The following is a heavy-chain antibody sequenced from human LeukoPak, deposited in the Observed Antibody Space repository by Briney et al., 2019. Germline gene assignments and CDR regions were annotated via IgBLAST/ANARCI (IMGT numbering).Heavy chain of an antibody. V-gene: IGHV3-64*01. J-gene: IGHJ4*02. Sequence: TGGSLRLSCAASGFTFSSYAMHWARQAPGKGLEYGSAISGNGVSTYYTNSVKGRFTISRDNSKNTLYLQMGSLRAEDMAVYYCARNQGFYYDSGSPPDYWGQGTLVTVSS. CDR1: GFTFSSYA. CDR2: ISGNGVST. D-gene: IGHD3-10*01. CDR3: ARNQGFYYDSGSPPDY.